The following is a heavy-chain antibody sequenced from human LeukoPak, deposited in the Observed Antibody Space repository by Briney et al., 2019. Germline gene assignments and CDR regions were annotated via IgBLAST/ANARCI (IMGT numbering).Heavy chain of an antibody. Sequence: ASVKVSCKASGYPFTSYAMHWVRQAPGQRLEWMGWINAGNGNTKYSQKFQGRVTITRDTSASTAYMELSSLRSEDTAVYYCARDPRNYYGSGSYSGAFDIWGQGTMVTVSS. J-gene: IGHJ3*02. V-gene: IGHV1-3*01. CDR1: GYPFTSYA. CDR2: INAGNGNT. D-gene: IGHD3-10*01. CDR3: ARDPRNYYGSGSYSGAFDI.